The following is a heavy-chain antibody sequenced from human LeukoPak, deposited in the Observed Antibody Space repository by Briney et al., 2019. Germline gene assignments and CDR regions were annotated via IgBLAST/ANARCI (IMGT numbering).Heavy chain of an antibody. D-gene: IGHD3-16*01. CDR2: IYSGGNT. CDR3: ARDRTYFDY. CDR1: GFIVSSKY. J-gene: IGHJ4*02. V-gene: IGHV3-66*02. Sequence: GGSLRLSCAASGFIVSSKYMSWVRQAQGKGLEWVSIIYSGGNTYYADSVKGRFTISRDNSKNTLYLQMNSLRAEDTAVYYCARDRTYFDYWGQGTLVTVSS.